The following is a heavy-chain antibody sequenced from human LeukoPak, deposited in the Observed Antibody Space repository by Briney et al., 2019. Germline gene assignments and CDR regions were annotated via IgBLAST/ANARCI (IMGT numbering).Heavy chain of an antibody. CDR3: AKRLGYCSSTSCRALDY. D-gene: IGHD2-2*01. J-gene: IGHJ4*02. CDR1: GFTFSSYG. V-gene: IGHV3-30*02. Sequence: GGSLRLSCAASGFTFSSYGMHWVRQAPGKGLEWVAFIRYDGSNKYYAESVKGRFTISRDNSKNTLYLQMNSLRAEDTAVYYCAKRLGYCSSTSCRALDYWGQGTLVTVSS. CDR2: IRYDGSNK.